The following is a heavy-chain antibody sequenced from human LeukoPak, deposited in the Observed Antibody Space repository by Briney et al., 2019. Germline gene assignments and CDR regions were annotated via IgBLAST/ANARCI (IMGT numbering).Heavy chain of an antibody. CDR1: GYTFTSYG. J-gene: IGHJ5*02. CDR2: ISAYNGNT. CDR3: ARVGVLFSHTRTTNNWFDP. D-gene: IGHD1-1*01. V-gene: IGHV1-18*01. Sequence: GASVKVSCKASGYTFTSYGISWVRQAPGQGLEWMGWISAYNGNTNYAQKLQGRVTMTTDTSTSTAYMELRSLRSDDTAVYYCARVGVLFSHTRTTNNWFDPWGQGTLVTVSS.